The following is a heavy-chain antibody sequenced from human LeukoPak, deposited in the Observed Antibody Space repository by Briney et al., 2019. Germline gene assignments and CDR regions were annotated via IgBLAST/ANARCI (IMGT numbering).Heavy chain of an antibody. CDR3: ARDLSPLTYYYDSSGYP. CDR2: ISSSSSTI. D-gene: IGHD3-22*01. J-gene: IGHJ5*02. CDR1: GFTFSSYS. V-gene: IGHV3-48*01. Sequence: GGSLRLSCAASGFTFSSYSMNWVRQAPGKGLEWVSYISSSSSTIYYADSVKGRFTISRDSAKNSLYLQMNSLRAEDTAVYYCARDLSPLTYYYDSSGYPWGQGTLVTVSS.